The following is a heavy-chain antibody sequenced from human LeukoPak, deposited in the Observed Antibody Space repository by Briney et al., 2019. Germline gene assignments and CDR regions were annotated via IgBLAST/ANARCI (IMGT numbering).Heavy chain of an antibody. CDR2: IYHTGST. CDR3: ARVKRKYQLLKPLHETPSHYFDY. V-gene: IGHV4-4*02. Sequence: SATLSLTCSVSGDSITSRNWWTWVRQTPEKGLEWIGEIYHTGSTNYNPSVEGRVTISIDKSKNQFSLMLNSVTAADTAMYYCARVKRKYQLLKPLHETPSHYFDYWGQGTLVTVSS. D-gene: IGHD2-2*01. CDR1: GDSITSRNW. J-gene: IGHJ4*02.